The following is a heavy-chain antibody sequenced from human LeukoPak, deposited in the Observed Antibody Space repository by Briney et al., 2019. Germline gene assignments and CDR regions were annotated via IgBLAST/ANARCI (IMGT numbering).Heavy chain of an antibody. Sequence: ASVKVSCKASGHTFTSYYMHWVRQAPGQGLEWMGIINPSGGSTSYAQKFQGRVTMTRDTSTSTVYMELSSLRSEDTAVYYCARGTYYYDSSGYFFDYWGQGILVTVSS. V-gene: IGHV1-46*01. CDR3: ARGTYYYDSSGYFFDY. D-gene: IGHD3-22*01. CDR1: GHTFTSYY. CDR2: INPSGGST. J-gene: IGHJ4*02.